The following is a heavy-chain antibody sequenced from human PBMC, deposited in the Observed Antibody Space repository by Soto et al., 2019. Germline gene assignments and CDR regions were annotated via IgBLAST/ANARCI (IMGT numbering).Heavy chain of an antibody. Sequence: SETLSLTCTVSGGSSGGYFWSWVRQPPGKGLEWIGHIYYTGDTSYNPSLESRVTISLDTPKNQFSLWLSAVTAADTALYYCVRDGTKTLGDWFDPWGQGISVTVSS. J-gene: IGHJ5*02. CDR1: GGSSGGYF. CDR3: VRDGTKTLGDWFDP. V-gene: IGHV4-59*01. D-gene: IGHD1-1*01. CDR2: IYYTGDT.